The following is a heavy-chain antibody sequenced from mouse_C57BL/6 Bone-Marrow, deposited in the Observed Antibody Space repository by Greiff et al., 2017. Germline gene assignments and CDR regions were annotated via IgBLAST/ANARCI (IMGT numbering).Heavy chain of an antibody. CDR1: GFNIKDDY. V-gene: IGHV14-4*01. J-gene: IGHJ3*01. CDR2: IDPENGDP. Sequence: VQLQQSGAELVRPGASVKLSCTASGFNIKDDYMHWVKQRPEQGLEWIGWIDPENGDPEYASKFQGKAPITADTSSNTAYLQLSILTSEDTAVYYCTPYYPGFADWGQGTLVTVSA. CDR3: TPYYPGFAD. D-gene: IGHD1-1*01.